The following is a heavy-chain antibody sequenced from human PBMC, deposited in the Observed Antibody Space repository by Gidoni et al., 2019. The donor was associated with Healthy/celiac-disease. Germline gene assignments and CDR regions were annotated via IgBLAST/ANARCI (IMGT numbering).Heavy chain of an antibody. CDR3: AKDMKAGNYDFWSGDAFDI. D-gene: IGHD3-3*01. J-gene: IGHJ3*02. CDR2: ISGSGGST. CDR1: GFTFSSYA. Sequence: EVQLLESGGGLVQPGGSLRLSCAASGFTFSSYAMSWVRQAPGKGLEWVSAISGSGGSTYYADSVKGRFTISRDNSKNTLYLQMNSLRAEDTAVYYCAKDMKAGNYDFWSGDAFDIWGQGTMVTVSS. V-gene: IGHV3-23*01.